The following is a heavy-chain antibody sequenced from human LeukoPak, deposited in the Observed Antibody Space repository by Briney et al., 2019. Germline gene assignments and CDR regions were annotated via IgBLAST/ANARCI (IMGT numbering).Heavy chain of an antibody. V-gene: IGHV1-2*02. CDR1: GYTFTGYH. D-gene: IGHD6-13*01. CDR2: INPNSGGT. Sequence: ASVKVSCKASGYTFTGYHMHWVRQAPGQGLEWMGWINPNSGGTNYAQKFQGRVTMTRDTSISTAYMELSRLRSDDTAVYYCARGTFGLGSSWYYFDYWGQGTLVTVSS. CDR3: ARGTFGLGSSWYYFDY. J-gene: IGHJ4*02.